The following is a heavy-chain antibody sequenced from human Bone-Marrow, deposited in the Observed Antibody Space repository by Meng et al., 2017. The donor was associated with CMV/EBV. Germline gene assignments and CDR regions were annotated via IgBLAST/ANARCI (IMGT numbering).Heavy chain of an antibody. CDR1: GGSISSYY. J-gene: IGHJ4*02. V-gene: IGHV4-59*01. CDR2: IYYRGST. CDR3: ARGSITIVGVVIVYYFDY. Sequence: SETLSLTCTVSGGSISSYYWSWIRQPPGKGLEWIGYIYYRGSTNYNPSLKSRVTISVDTSKNQFSLKLSSVTAADTAMYYCARGSITIVGVVIVYYFDYWGQGTLVTVSS. D-gene: IGHD3-3*01.